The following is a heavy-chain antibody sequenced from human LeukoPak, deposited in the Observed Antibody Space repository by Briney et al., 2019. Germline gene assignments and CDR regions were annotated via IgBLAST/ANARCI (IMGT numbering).Heavy chain of an antibody. CDR1: GFTFSSYS. D-gene: IGHD5-24*01. CDR2: IRYDASNK. Sequence: GGSLRLSCAASGFTFSSYSMNWVRQAPGKGLEWVAFIRYDASNKYYADSVKGRFTISRDNSKNTLSLQMNSLRVEDTAVYYCAKDLEYWGQGTLVTVSS. V-gene: IGHV3-30*02. J-gene: IGHJ4*02. CDR3: AKDLEY.